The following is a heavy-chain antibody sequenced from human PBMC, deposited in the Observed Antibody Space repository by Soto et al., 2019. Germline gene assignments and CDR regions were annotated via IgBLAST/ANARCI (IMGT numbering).Heavy chain of an antibody. Sequence: QVQLQQCGAGLFKPSETVSLTCAVYGGSFIGYYGTWIRQPPGKGLERLGVINHSGSTNYNPSLKSRVTISADTSKSQFSLRLSSVTAAATAVYYCATLGHYDFWSGFRKGNWFDPWGQGALVTVS. D-gene: IGHD3-3*01. V-gene: IGHV4-34*01. CDR1: GGSFIGYY. CDR3: ATLGHYDFWSGFRKGNWFDP. CDR2: INHSGST. J-gene: IGHJ5*02.